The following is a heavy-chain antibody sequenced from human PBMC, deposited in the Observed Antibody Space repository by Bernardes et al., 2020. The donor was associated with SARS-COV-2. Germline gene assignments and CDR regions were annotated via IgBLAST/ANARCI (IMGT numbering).Heavy chain of an antibody. J-gene: IGHJ5*02. CDR2: FAPADGAT. V-gene: IGHV1-24*01. Sequence: ASVKVSCKVSGYTLTALSMPWVRQAPGQGLEWMGGFAPADGATIYAQKFQGRVTMTEDTSTDTAYMELSSLRSEDTAVYYCATVPPFISGWYLSVHPNWFDPWGQGTLVTVS. CDR3: ATVPPFISGWYLSVHPNWFDP. CDR1: GYTLTALS. D-gene: IGHD6-19*01.